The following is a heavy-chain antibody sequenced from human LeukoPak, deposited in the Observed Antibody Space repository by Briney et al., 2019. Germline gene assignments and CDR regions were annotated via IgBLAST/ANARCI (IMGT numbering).Heavy chain of an antibody. CDR3: ARGGITMIGIDP. CDR2: IYHSGST. V-gene: IGHV4-38-2*01. J-gene: IGHJ5*02. CDR1: GYSISSGYY. Sequence: PSERLSLTCAVSGYSISSGYYWGWIRQPPGKGLEWIGSIYHSGSTYYNPSLKSRVTIEVDTSKNHFSLKLSYVPAADPAVYYCARGGITMIGIDPWGQGTLVTVSS. D-gene: IGHD3-22*01.